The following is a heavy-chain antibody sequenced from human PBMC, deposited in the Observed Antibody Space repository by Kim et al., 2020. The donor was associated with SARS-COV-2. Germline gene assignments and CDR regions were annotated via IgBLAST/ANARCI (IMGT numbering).Heavy chain of an antibody. CDR3: ARRYYYGSGRFDP. D-gene: IGHD3-10*01. Sequence: SETLSLTCAVYGGSFSGYYWSWIRQPPGKGLEWIGEINHSGSTNYNPSLKSRVTISVDTSKNQFSLKLSSVTAADTAVYYCARRYYYGSGRFDPWGQGTL. CDR2: INHSGST. J-gene: IGHJ5*02. CDR1: GGSFSGYY. V-gene: IGHV4-34*01.